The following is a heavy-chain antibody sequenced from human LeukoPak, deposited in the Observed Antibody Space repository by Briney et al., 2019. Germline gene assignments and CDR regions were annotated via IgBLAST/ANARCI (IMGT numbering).Heavy chain of an antibody. V-gene: IGHV4-30-4*08. CDR3: ARAPRGYSSGYYFDY. CDR2: IYYSGST. Sequence: SQTLSLTCTVSGGSISSGDYYWRWIRQPPGTGLEWIGYIYYSGSTYYNPSLKSRVTISVDTSKNQFSLKLSSVTAADTAVYYCARAPRGYSSGYYFDYWGQGTLVTVSS. D-gene: IGHD3-22*01. J-gene: IGHJ4*02. CDR1: GGSISSGDYY.